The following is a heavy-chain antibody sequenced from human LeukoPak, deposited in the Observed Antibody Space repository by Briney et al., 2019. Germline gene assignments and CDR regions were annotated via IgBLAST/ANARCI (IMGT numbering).Heavy chain of an antibody. CDR3: ATSPHCSSTSCSDY. J-gene: IGHJ4*02. CDR2: IYYSGST. Sequence: SETLSLTCTVSGGSISSYYWSWIRQPPGKGLEWIGYIYYSGSTNYNPSLKSRVTISVDTSKNQFSLKLSSVTAADAAVYYCATSPHCSSTSCSDYWGQGTLVTVSS. V-gene: IGHV4-59*01. CDR1: GGSISSYY. D-gene: IGHD2-2*01.